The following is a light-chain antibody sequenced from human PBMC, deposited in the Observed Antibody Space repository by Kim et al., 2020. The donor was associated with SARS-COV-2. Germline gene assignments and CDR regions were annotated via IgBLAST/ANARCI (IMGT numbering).Light chain of an antibody. Sequence: VSPGEGATLSCRASQSVSTNFAWYQQKPGQAPRLLIHGASTRATGIPARFSGSESGTEFTLTISSLQSEDFAVYYCQQYNTWPPTFGQGTRLEIK. CDR2: GAS. V-gene: IGKV3-15*01. CDR1: QSVSTN. J-gene: IGKJ5*01. CDR3: QQYNTWPPT.